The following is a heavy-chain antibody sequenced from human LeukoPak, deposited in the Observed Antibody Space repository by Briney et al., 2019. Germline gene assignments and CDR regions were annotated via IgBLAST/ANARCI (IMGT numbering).Heavy chain of an antibody. CDR1: GYTFTGYY. D-gene: IGHD3-22*01. V-gene: IGHV1-2*02. Sequence: ASVKVSCKASGYTFTGYYMHWVRQAPGQGLEWMGWINPNSGGTNYAQKFQGRVTMTRDTSISTAYMELSRLRSDDTAVYYCARVFDYYDINEGLPEYFHHWGQGTLVTVSS. CDR3: ARVFDYYDINEGLPEYFHH. CDR2: INPNSGGT. J-gene: IGHJ1*01.